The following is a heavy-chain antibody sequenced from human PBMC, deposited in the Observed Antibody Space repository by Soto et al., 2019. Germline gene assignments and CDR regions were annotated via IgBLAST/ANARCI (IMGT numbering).Heavy chain of an antibody. CDR2: ISGSGGST. D-gene: IGHD3-3*02. Sequence: EVQLLESGGGLVQPGGSLRLSCAASGFTFSSYVMSWVRQAPGKGLEWVSAISGSGGSTYYADSVKGRFTISRDNSKNTLYLQMNSLRAEDTAVYYCAKPISIGGAFDYWGQGTLVTVSS. J-gene: IGHJ4*02. CDR1: GFTFSSYV. CDR3: AKPISIGGAFDY. V-gene: IGHV3-23*01.